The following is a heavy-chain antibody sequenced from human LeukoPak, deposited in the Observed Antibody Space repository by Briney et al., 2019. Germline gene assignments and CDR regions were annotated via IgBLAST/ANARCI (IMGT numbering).Heavy chain of an antibody. CDR3: ARARWELLAENFQH. V-gene: IGHV1-2*02. CDR2: INPNSGGT. Sequence: ASVKVSCKASGYTFTGYYMHWVRQAPGQGLEWMGWINPNSGGTNYAQKFQGRVTMTRDTSISTAYMELSRLRSDDTAVYYCARARWELLAENFQHWGQGTLVTVSS. J-gene: IGHJ1*01. D-gene: IGHD1-26*01. CDR1: GYTFTGYY.